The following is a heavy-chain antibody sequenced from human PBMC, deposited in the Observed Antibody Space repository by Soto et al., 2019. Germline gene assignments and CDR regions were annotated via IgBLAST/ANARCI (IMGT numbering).Heavy chain of an antibody. Sequence: EVQLVESGGGLVQPGGSLRLSCEASGFTFSTFWMHWVRQAPGKGLVWVSRINSDGSSTYYADSVKGRVTISRDNAKNTLYLHLSSLRPEDTAVYYCARDFEYWGQGTLVIVSS. V-gene: IGHV3-74*01. CDR1: GFTFSTFW. J-gene: IGHJ4*02. CDR3: ARDFEY. CDR2: INSDGSST.